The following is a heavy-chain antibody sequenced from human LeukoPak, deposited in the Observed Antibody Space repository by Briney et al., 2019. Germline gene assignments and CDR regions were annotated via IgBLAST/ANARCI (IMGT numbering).Heavy chain of an antibody. Sequence: SETLSLTCTVSGGSISSYYWSWIRQPPGKGLEWIGYIYYSGSTNYNPSLKSRVTISVDTSKNQFSLKLSSVTAADTAVYYCARGRYGQMRKAYYYYGMDVWGQGTTVTVSS. J-gene: IGHJ6*02. CDR1: GGSISSYY. D-gene: IGHD4-17*01. CDR2: IYYSGST. V-gene: IGHV4-59*08. CDR3: ARGRYGQMRKAYYYYGMDV.